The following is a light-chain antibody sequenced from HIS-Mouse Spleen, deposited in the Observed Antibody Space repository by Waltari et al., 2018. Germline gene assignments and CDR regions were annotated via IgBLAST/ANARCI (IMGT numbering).Light chain of an antibody. V-gene: IGLV3-10*01. J-gene: IGLJ2*01. CDR1: ALPKNY. CDR2: EDS. Sequence: SYELTQPPSVSVSPGQTARITCSGDALPKNYAYWYQQKSGQAPVRVNYEDSKRPSGIPERFSGSSSGTMATLTISGAQVEDEADYYCYSTDSSGNHRVFGGGTKLTVL. CDR3: YSTDSSGNHRV.